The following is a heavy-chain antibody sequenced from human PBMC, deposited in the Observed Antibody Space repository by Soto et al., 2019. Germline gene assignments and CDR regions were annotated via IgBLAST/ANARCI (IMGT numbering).Heavy chain of an antibody. V-gene: IGHV3-23*01. J-gene: IGHJ4*02. CDR2: ISCCGGST. CDR3: AKADGEQWLIPHLDN. D-gene: IGHD6-19*01. Sequence: PGGSLRLSCAASGFTFNNYAMNWVRQAPGEGLEWVAGISCCGGSTSYADSVKGRFSLARDDSKSTLSLHLNSLRFEDTARYFCAKADGEQWLIPHLDNWGQGTLVTVSS. CDR1: GFTFNNYA.